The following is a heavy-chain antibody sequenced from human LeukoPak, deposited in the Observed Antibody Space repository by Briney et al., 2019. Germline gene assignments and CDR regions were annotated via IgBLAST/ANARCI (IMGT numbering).Heavy chain of an antibody. J-gene: IGHJ4*01. CDR2: ITATSTTF. V-gene: IGHV3-48*01. Sequence: PGGSLRLSCEVSGVIFTSYSMTWGRQGPGKGLEWIAYITATSTTFYYADSVKGRFTISRDNARNSLYPQMNSLTVEDTAVYYCARSLSGYDPLSAFWGHGTRVTVS. D-gene: IGHD5-12*01. CDR3: ARSLSGYDPLSAF. CDR1: GVIFTSYS.